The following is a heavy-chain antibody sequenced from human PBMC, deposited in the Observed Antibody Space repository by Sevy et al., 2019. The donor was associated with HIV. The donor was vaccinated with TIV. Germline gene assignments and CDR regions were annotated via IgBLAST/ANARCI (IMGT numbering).Heavy chain of an antibody. Sequence: GGSLRLSCAASGFTFSSYDMHWVRQPTGKGLEWVSAIGTAGDTYYPGSVKGGFTISRENAKNSLYLQMNSLRAGDTAVYYCARDSFTSKNYYGMDVWGQGTTVTVSS. V-gene: IGHV3-13*01. CDR3: ARDSFTSKNYYGMDV. CDR2: IGTAGDT. CDR1: GFTFSSYD. D-gene: IGHD3-10*01. J-gene: IGHJ6*02.